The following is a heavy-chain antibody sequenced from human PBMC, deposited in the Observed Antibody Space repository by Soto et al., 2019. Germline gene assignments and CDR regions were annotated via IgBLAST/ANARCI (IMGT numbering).Heavy chain of an antibody. J-gene: IGHJ6*02. V-gene: IGHV4-31*03. CDR2: IYHSGST. CDR1: GGSISSGGNY. D-gene: IGHD3-10*01. CDR3: ARARMVRGVIYYYGMDV. Sequence: QVQLQESGPGLVKSSQTLSLTCTVSGGSISSGGNYWSWIRQHPGKGLEWIGYIYHSGSTYYNPSLNSRVTISVDTSKNQSSLKLNSVTAADTAVYYCARARMVRGVIYYYGMDVWGQGTTVTVSS.